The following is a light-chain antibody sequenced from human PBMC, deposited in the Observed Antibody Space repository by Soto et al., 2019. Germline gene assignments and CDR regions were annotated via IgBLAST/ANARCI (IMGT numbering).Light chain of an antibody. Sequence: EIVLTQSPATLSLSPGERATLSCRASQSVSSYLAWYQQKPGQAPRLLIYDASNMATGIPARFSGSGSGIDFTLTISSLEPEDFAVYYCQQRSNGPYTFGQGTKLEIK. CDR1: QSVSSY. CDR2: DAS. V-gene: IGKV3-11*01. J-gene: IGKJ2*01. CDR3: QQRSNGPYT.